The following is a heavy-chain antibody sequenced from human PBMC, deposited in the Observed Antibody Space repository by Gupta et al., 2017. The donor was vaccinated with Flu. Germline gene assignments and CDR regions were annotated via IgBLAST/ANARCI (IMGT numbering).Heavy chain of an antibody. CDR3: ARDPQLWLNDYGMDV. V-gene: IGHV4-61*02. CDR1: GGSISSGSYY. CDR2: IYTSGST. D-gene: IGHD5-18*01. Sequence: QVQLQESGPGLVKPSQTLSLTCTVSGGSISSGSYYWSWIRQPAGKGLEWIGRIYTSGSTNYNPSLKSRVTISVDTSKNQFSLKLSSVTAADTAVYYCARDPQLWLNDYGMDVWGQGTTVTVSS. J-gene: IGHJ6*02.